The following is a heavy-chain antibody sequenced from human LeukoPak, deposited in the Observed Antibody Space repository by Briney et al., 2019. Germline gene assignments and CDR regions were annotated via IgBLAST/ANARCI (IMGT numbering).Heavy chain of an antibody. CDR3: AKTGTTSYWFDP. D-gene: IGHD1-7*01. CDR2: INPSGGST. CDR1: GYTFTSYA. V-gene: IGHV1-46*01. J-gene: IGHJ5*02. Sequence: ASVKVSCKASGYTFTSYAMNWVRQAPGQGLEWMGIINPSGGSTSYAQKFQGRVTMTRDTSTSTVYMELSSLRSEDTAVYYCAKTGTTSYWFDPWGQGTLVTVSS.